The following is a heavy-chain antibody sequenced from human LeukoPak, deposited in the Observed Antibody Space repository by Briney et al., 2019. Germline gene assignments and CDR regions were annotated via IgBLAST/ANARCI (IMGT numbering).Heavy chain of an antibody. Sequence: ASVKVSCKASGYTFTSYGISWVRQAPGQGLEWMGWISAYNGNTNYAQKLQGRVTMTTDTSTCTAYMELRSLRSDDTAVYYCARGGGDDILPSNWFDPWGQGTLVTVSS. J-gene: IGHJ5*02. CDR2: ISAYNGNT. CDR1: GYTFTSYG. D-gene: IGHD3-9*01. V-gene: IGHV1-18*01. CDR3: ARGGGDDILPSNWFDP.